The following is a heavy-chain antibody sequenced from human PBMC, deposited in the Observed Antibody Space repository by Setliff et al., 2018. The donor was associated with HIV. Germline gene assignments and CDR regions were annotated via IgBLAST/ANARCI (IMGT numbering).Heavy chain of an antibody. J-gene: IGHJ4*02. CDR2: IYYSGTT. Sequence: PSETLSLTCTVSGGSISSYYWSWIRQPPGKGLEWIGYIYYSGTTNYDPSLKSRVTISVDNAKNSLYLQVNSLRAEDTALYYCAKASVTSIQYFDYWGQGTLVTVPQ. D-gene: IGHD2-2*02. CDR3: AKASVTSIQYFDY. CDR1: GGSISSYY. V-gene: IGHV4-59*12.